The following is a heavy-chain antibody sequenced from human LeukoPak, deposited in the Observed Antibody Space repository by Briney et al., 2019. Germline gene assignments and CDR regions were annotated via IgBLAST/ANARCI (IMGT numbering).Heavy chain of an antibody. Sequence: SVKVSCKASGYTFTGYYMHWVRQAPGQGLEWMGGIIPVFGITNYAQKFQGRVTITADESTSTAYMELSSLRSEDTAVYYCATPDSSGYYSLEGNRFDYWGQGTLVTVSS. D-gene: IGHD3-22*01. CDR1: GYTFTGYY. CDR3: ATPDSSGYYSLEGNRFDY. CDR2: IIPVFGIT. V-gene: IGHV1-69*13. J-gene: IGHJ4*02.